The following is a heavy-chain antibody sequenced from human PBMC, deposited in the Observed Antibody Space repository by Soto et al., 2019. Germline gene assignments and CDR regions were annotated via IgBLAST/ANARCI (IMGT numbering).Heavy chain of an antibody. CDR3: ARGRDIVVVVAATHNAFDI. D-gene: IGHD2-15*01. Sequence: SETLSLTCAVYGGSFSGYYWSWIRQPPGKGLEWIGEINHSGSTNYNPSLKSRVTISVDTSKNQFSLKLSSVTAADTAVYYCARGRDIVVVVAATHNAFDIWGQGTMVTVSS. J-gene: IGHJ3*02. V-gene: IGHV4-34*01. CDR2: INHSGST. CDR1: GGSFSGYY.